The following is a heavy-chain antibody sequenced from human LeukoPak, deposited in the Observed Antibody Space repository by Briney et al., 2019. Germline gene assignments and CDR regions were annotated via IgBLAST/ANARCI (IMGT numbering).Heavy chain of an antibody. V-gene: IGHV4-59*08. D-gene: IGHD5-24*01. J-gene: IGHJ4*02. Sequence: SETLSLTCTVSGGXISSYYCSWIRQPPGKGLEWIGHIYYSGSTKYNPSLKSRVSISVDTSKNQFSLKLSSVTAADTAVYYCARGAGAGYNLQPFDYWGQGALVTVSS. CDR3: ARGAGAGYNLQPFDY. CDR1: GGXISSYY. CDR2: IYYSGST.